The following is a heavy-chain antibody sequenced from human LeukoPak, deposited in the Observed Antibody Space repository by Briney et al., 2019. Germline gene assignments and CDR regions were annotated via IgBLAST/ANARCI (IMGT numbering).Heavy chain of an antibody. CDR3: ARRGSRYYYDSSGYYGDAFDI. J-gene: IGHJ3*02. CDR2: IYHSGST. CDR1: GGSISSSNW. D-gene: IGHD3-22*01. Sequence: SETLSLTCAVSGGSISSSNWWSWVRQPPGKGLEWIGEIYHSGSTNYNPSLKSRVTISVDKSKNQFSLKLSSVTAADTAVYYCARRGSRYYYDSSGYYGDAFDIWGQGTMVTVSS. V-gene: IGHV4-4*02.